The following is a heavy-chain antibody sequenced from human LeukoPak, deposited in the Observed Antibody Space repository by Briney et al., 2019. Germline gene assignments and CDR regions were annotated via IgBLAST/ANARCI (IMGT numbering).Heavy chain of an antibody. Sequence: GGSLRLSCAASGFTVCSSSMNWIRQAPGEGVEGVSVLYSDGTTYYADSVKGRFTISRDNSKNTLYLQMNSLRAEDTAVYYCARSTVVTLTQHYFDYWGQGALVTVSS. J-gene: IGHJ4*02. CDR2: LYSDGTT. CDR3: ARSTVVTLTQHYFDY. D-gene: IGHD3-22*01. CDR1: GFTVCSSS. V-gene: IGHV3-53*01.